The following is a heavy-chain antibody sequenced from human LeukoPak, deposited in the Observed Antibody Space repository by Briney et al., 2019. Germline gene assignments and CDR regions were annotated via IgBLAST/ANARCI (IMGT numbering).Heavy chain of an antibody. D-gene: IGHD3-22*01. CDR3: AREGSNYYDSSGYLPTRFDP. V-gene: IGHV1-18*01. J-gene: IGHJ5*02. CDR1: GYTFTSYD. Sequence: ASVKVSCKASGYTFTSYDINWVRQAPGQGLEWMGWISAYNGNTNYAQKLQGRVTMTTDTSTSTAYMELRSLRSDDTAVYYCAREGSNYYDSSGYLPTRFDPWGQGTLVTVSS. CDR2: ISAYNGNT.